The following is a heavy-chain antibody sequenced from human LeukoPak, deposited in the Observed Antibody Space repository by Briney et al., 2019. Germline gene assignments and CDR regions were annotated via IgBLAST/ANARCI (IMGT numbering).Heavy chain of an antibody. V-gene: IGHV1-8*01. CDR2: MNPNSGNT. CDR1: GYTFTSYD. CDR3: AGALSWTTQSYYYMDV. D-gene: IGHD3/OR15-3a*01. Sequence: ASVKVSCKASGYTFTSYDINWVRQATGQGPEWMGWMNPNSGNTGYAQKFQGRVTMTKNASITTAYMELSSLTSEDTAVYYCAGALSWTTQSYYYMDVWGKGTTVTVSS. J-gene: IGHJ6*03.